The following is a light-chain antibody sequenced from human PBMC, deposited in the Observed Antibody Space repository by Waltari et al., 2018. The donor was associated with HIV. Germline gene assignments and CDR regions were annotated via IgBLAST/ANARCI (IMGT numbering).Light chain of an antibody. J-gene: IGLJ2*01. V-gene: IGLV1-51*01. CDR3: GTWDSSLSAVV. CDR1: SPNIGNNY. Sequence: QSVLTQPPSVSAAPGQKVTISCSGSSPNIGNNYVSWYQQLPGTAPKLLMYDNNKRPSGIPDRFSGSKSGTSATLGITGLQTGDEADYYCGTWDSSLSAVVFGGGTKLTVL. CDR2: DNN.